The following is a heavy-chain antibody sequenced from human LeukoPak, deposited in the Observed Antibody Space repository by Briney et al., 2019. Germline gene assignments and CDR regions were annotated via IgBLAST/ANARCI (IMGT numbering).Heavy chain of an antibody. CDR1: DGSISSSSYY. CDR3: ASQQQLVLLDWFDP. CDR2: IYYSGST. D-gene: IGHD6-13*01. Sequence: SETLSLTCTVSDGSISSSSYYWGWIRQPPGQGLEWIGTIYYSGSTYYNPSLKSRVTISVDTSKNQFSLKLRSVTAADTAVYYCASQQQLVLLDWFDPWGQGTLVTVSS. V-gene: IGHV4-39*07. J-gene: IGHJ5*02.